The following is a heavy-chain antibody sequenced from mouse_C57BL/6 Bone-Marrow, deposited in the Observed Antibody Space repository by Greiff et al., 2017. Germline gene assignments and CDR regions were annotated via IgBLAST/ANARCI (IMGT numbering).Heavy chain of an antibody. J-gene: IGHJ1*03. CDR2: IWTGGGT. D-gene: IGHD1-1*01. Sequence: VKLMESGPGLVAPSQSLSITCTVSGFSLTSYAISWVRQPPGKGLEWLGVIWTGGGTNYNSALKSRLSISKDNSKSQVSLKMNSLQTDDTARYYCARIYYGSSWYFDVWGTGTTVTVSS. CDR1: GFSLTSYA. CDR3: ARIYYGSSWYFDV. V-gene: IGHV2-9-1*01.